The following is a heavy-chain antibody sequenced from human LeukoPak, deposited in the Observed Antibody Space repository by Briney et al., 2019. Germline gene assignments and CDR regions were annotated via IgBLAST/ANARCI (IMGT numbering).Heavy chain of an antibody. CDR3: AKDRLFWSGLNDFDY. J-gene: IGHJ4*02. V-gene: IGHV3-9*01. Sequence: GGSLRLSCAASGFTFDDYAMHWVRQAPGKGLEWVSGINWNSGDIGYADSVKGRFTISRDNAKNSLYLQMHSLRAEDTAVYYCAKDRLFWSGLNDFDYWGQGTLVTVSS. CDR2: INWNSGDI. CDR1: GFTFDDYA. D-gene: IGHD3-3*01.